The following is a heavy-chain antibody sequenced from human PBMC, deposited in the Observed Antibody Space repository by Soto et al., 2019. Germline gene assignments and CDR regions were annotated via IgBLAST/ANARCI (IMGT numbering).Heavy chain of an antibody. CDR1: GFTFSSYG. D-gene: IGHD6-13*01. CDR2: IWYDGSNK. Sequence: QVQLVESGGGVVQPGRSLRLSCAASGFTFSSYGMHWVRQAPGKGLEWVAVIWYDGSNKYYADSVKGRFTISRDSSKNTLYLQMNSLRAEDTAVYYCARDLGSSWPGGYYYGMDVWGQGTTVTVSS. J-gene: IGHJ6*02. V-gene: IGHV3-33*01. CDR3: ARDLGSSWPGGYYYGMDV.